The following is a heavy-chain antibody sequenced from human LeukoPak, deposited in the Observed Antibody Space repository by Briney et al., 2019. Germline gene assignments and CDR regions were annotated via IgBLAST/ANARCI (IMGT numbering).Heavy chain of an antibody. CDR1: GFTFSSYY. CDR2: IKPGGHEK. V-gene: IGHV3-7*05. J-gene: IGHJ4*02. D-gene: IGHD2-15*01. Sequence: GGSLRLSCVVSGFTFSSYYMNWVRQAPGKGLEGVANIKPGGHEKNYVDSVKGRFTISRDNAKNSLYLHMYNLRPEDTAVYYCATGWWANDYWGQGALVTVSS. CDR3: ATGWWANDY.